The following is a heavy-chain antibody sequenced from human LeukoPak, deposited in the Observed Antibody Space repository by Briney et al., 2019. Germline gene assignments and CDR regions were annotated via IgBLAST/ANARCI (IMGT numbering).Heavy chain of an antibody. D-gene: IGHD6-13*01. Sequence: PGRSLRLSCAASGFTFTSYAMHWVRQAPGQRLEWMGWINAGNGNTKYSQKFQGRVTITRDTSASTAYMELSSLRSEDTAVYYCARDRGSSWSWFDPWGQGTLVTVSS. CDR3: ARDRGSSWSWFDP. CDR2: INAGNGNT. J-gene: IGHJ5*02. V-gene: IGHV1-3*01. CDR1: GFTFTSYA.